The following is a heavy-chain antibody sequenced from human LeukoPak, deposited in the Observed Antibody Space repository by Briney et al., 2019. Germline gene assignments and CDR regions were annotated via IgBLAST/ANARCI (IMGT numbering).Heavy chain of an antibody. V-gene: IGHV3-23*01. J-gene: IGHJ3*02. D-gene: IGHD3-22*01. Sequence: GGSLRLSCAASGFTFSSYAMSWVRQAPGKGLEWVSAISGSGGSTYYADSVKGRFTISRDNSKNTLYLQMNSLRAEDTAVYYCAREYYYDSSGYKNGDDAFDIWGQGTMVTVSS. CDR1: GFTFSSYA. CDR3: AREYYYDSSGYKNGDDAFDI. CDR2: ISGSGGST.